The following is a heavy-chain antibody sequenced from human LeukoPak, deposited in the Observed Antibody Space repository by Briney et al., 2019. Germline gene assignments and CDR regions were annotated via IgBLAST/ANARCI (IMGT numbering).Heavy chain of an antibody. D-gene: IGHD3-22*01. CDR2: IYYSGST. Sequence: SETLSLTCTVSGGSISTYYWSWLRQPPGKGLEWIGYIYYSGSTNYNPSLKSRVTISVDTSKNQFSLKLSSVTAADTAVYYCARINGYYDSSGYYLDAFDIWGQGTMVTVSS. CDR1: GGSISTYY. V-gene: IGHV4-59*01. CDR3: ARINGYYDSSGYYLDAFDI. J-gene: IGHJ3*02.